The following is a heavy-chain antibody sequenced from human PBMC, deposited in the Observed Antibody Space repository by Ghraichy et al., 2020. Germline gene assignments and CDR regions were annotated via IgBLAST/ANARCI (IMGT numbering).Heavy chain of an antibody. J-gene: IGHJ4*02. CDR2: ISSTSSNI. CDR1: GFTFSSHS. V-gene: IGHV3-48*01. D-gene: IGHD6-13*01. Sequence: GESLNISCTASGFTFSSHSMNWVRQAPGNGLEWVSYISSTSSNIYYADSVKGRFTISRDNAKNSLYLQMNSLRAEDTAVYFCARGLAVAAHVNWGQGTLVTVSS. CDR3: ARGLAVAAHVN.